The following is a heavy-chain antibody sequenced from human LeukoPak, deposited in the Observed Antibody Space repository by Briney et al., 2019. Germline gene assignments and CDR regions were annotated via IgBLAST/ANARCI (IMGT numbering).Heavy chain of an antibody. CDR1: GFTFSDYY. V-gene: IGHV3-11*01. D-gene: IGHD3-9*01. CDR3: ARVGVSGYDILTGPSWFDP. Sequence: GGPLRLSCAASGFTFSDYYMSWIRQAPGKGLEWVSYISSSGSTIYYADSVKGRFTISRDNAKNSLYLQMNSLRAEDTAVYYCARVGVSGYDILTGPSWFDPWGQGTLVTVSS. J-gene: IGHJ5*02. CDR2: ISSSGSTI.